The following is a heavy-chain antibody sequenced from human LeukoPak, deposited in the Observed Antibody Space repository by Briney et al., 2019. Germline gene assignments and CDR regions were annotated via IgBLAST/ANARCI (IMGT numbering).Heavy chain of an antibody. J-gene: IGHJ4*02. V-gene: IGHV3-21*01. CDR3: ARDLSTYYFDY. CDR2: ISSSSSYI. D-gene: IGHD5/OR15-5a*01. CDR1: GFTFSSYS. Sequence: PGGSLRLSCAASGFTFSSYSMNWVRQAPGKGLEWVSSISSSSSYIYYADSVKGRFTISRDNAKDSLYLQMNSLRAEDTAVYYCARDLSTYYFDYWGQGTLVTVSS.